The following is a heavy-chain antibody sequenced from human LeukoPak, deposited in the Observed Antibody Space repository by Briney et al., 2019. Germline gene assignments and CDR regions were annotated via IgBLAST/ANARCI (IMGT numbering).Heavy chain of an antibody. Sequence: PSQTLSLTCSVSGGSINGGSYYWSWIRQPAGKPLEWIGHIFTTGSTSYNPSLRTRVTISEDSSKDQFSLNLKSVTAADTAVYYCARETHDPTLVRGVVDYWGRGTLVTVSS. CDR1: GGSINGGSYY. D-gene: IGHD3-10*01. V-gene: IGHV4-61*09. CDR2: IFTTGST. CDR3: ARETHDPTLVRGVVDY. J-gene: IGHJ4*02.